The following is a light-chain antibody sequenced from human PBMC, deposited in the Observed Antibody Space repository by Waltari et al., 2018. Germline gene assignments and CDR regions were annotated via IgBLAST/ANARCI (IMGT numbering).Light chain of an antibody. CDR1: SSDIGSYNY. V-gene: IGLV2-14*03. CDR3: SSYTSAETWV. CDR2: DVT. Sequence: QSALTQPASVSGSPGQSITISCTGTSSDIGSYNYVSWYQQDPGKVPKLIIYDVTQRPSGVSKRFSGAKSGDTASLTISGLQAEDEANYYCSSYTSAETWVFGGGTTLTVL. J-gene: IGLJ3*02.